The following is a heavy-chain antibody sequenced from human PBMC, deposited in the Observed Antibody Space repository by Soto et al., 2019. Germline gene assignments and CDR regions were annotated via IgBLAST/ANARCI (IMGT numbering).Heavy chain of an antibody. V-gene: IGHV1-69*13. J-gene: IGHJ5*02. CDR2: IIPIFGTA. Sequence: SVKVSCKASGGTFSSYAISWVRQAPGQGLEWMGGIIPIFGTANYAQKFQGRVTITADESTSTAYMELSSLRSEDTAVYYCARAGTTYYYDSSGYHNWFDPWGQGTLVTVSS. CDR1: GGTFSSYA. CDR3: ARAGTTYYYDSSGYHNWFDP. D-gene: IGHD3-22*01.